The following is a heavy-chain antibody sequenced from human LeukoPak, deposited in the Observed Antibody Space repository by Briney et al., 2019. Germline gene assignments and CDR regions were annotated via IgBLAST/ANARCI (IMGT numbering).Heavy chain of an antibody. D-gene: IGHD2-2*01. J-gene: IGHJ4*02. CDR3: ARGGHIVVVPAAPTLDY. Sequence: ASVKVSCKASGYTFTGYYMHWVRQAPGQGLEWMGWINPNSGGTNYAQKFQGRVTMTRDTSISTAYMELSRLRSDDTAVYYCARGGHIVVVPAAPTLDYWGQGTLVTVSS. V-gene: IGHV1-2*02. CDR2: INPNSGGT. CDR1: GYTFTGYY.